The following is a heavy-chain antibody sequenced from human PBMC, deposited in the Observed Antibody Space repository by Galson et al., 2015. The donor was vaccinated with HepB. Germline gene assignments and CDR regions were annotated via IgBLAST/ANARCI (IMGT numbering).Heavy chain of an antibody. CDR1: GFTFSSYW. CDR2: INSDGSST. Sequence: SLRLSCAASGFTFSSYWMHWVRQAPGKGLVWVSRINSDGSSTTYADSVKGRFTISRNNAKNMLYLQMNSLRAEDTAVYYCARSPGGGFDYWGQGTLVTVSS. CDR3: ARSPGGGFDY. V-gene: IGHV3-74*03. D-gene: IGHD3-10*01. J-gene: IGHJ4*02.